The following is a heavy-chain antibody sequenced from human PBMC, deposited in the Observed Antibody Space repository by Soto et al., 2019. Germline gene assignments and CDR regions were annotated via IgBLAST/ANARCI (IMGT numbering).Heavy chain of an antibody. CDR2: IIPSFGTA. V-gene: IGHV1-69*01. CDR1: GGTFSSYA. Sequence: QVQLVQSGAEVKKPGSSVKVSCKASGGTFSSYAISWVRQAPGQGLEWMGGIIPSFGTANYAQKFQGRVTITADESTSTAYMELSRLRSEDTAVFYCARSRRSVGVYFDYWGQGTLVSVSS. CDR3: ARSRRSVGVYFDY. J-gene: IGHJ4*02. D-gene: IGHD1-26*01.